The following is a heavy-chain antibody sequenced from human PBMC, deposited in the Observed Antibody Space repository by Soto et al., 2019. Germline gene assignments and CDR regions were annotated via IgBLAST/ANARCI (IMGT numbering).Heavy chain of an antibody. CDR2: INPNGGRT. CDR3: AAFCRAGGCPPGPWN. CDR1: GYSFTTYY. V-gene: IGHV1-46*03. Sequence: QVGQSGSEVRKPGASVKVSCKASGYSFTTYYIHWFRQAPGQGLESMAIINPNGGRTNSARKFQGRVSVTRDMSSGTVYMELSSLRSDDTAVYYCAAFCRAGGCPPGPWNWGRGTMVTVSS. J-gene: IGHJ3*01. D-gene: IGHD2-15*01.